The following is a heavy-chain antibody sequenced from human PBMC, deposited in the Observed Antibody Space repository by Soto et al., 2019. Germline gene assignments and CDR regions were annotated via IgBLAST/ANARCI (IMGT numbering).Heavy chain of an antibody. J-gene: IGHJ6*02. Sequence: ASVKVSCKASGYTFTSYYMHWVRQAPGQGLEWMGIINPSGGSTSYAQKFQGRVTMTRDTSTSTVYMELSSLRSEDTAVYYCARDQVYYYDSSGYPPYGMDVWGQGTTVTVSS. V-gene: IGHV1-46*01. CDR2: INPSGGST. CDR3: ARDQVYYYDSSGYPPYGMDV. CDR1: GYTFTSYY. D-gene: IGHD3-22*01.